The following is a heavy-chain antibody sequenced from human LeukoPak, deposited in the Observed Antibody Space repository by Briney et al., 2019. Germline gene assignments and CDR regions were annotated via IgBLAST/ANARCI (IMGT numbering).Heavy chain of an antibody. CDR3: ARLAQGYSGYDS. Sequence: SETLSLTCAVYGGSFSGCYWSWIRQPPGKGLEWIGEINHSGSTNYNPSLKSRVTISVDTSKNQFSLKLSSVTAADTAVYYCARLAQGYSGYDSWGQGTLVTVSS. V-gene: IGHV4-34*01. D-gene: IGHD5-12*01. J-gene: IGHJ4*02. CDR1: GGSFSGCY. CDR2: INHSGST.